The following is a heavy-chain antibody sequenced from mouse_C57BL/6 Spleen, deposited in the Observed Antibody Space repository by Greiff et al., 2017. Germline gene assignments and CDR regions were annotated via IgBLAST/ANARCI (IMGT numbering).Heavy chain of an antibody. CDR3: ARGKYGYYDFDY. CDR1: GYTFTSYG. V-gene: IGHV1-81*01. J-gene: IGHJ2*01. Sequence: VQLQQPGAELARPGASVKMSCKASGYTFTSYGISWVQQSPGQGLEWIGEIYPSSGNTYYNEKFKSTATLTVDKSSSTAYMELRSLTSADYAVEFCARGKYGYYDFDYWGKGTTLTVSS. D-gene: IGHD2-3*01. CDR2: IYPSSGNT.